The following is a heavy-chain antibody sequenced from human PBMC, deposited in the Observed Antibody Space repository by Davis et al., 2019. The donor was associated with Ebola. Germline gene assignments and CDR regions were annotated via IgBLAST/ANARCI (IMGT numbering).Heavy chain of an antibody. V-gene: IGHV3-30-3*01. J-gene: IGHJ4*02. CDR1: GFTFSSYA. CDR2: ISYDGSNK. Sequence: GGSLRLSCAASGFTFSSYAMHWVRQAPGKGLEWVAVISYDGSNKYYADSVKGRFTISRDNSKNTLYLQMNSLRAEDTAVYYCVRDRSRALDYWGQGTLVTVSS. CDR3: VRDRSRALDY.